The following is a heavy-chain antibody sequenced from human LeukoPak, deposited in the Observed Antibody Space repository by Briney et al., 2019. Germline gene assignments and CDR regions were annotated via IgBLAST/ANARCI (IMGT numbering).Heavy chain of an antibody. V-gene: IGHV5-51*01. D-gene: IGHD2-15*01. Sequence: GESLKVSCKGSGYSFTSYWIGWVRQMPGKGLEWMGIIYPGDSDTRYSPSFQGQVTISADKSISTAYLQWSSLKASDTAMYYCARSLGYCSGGSCARGLYFDYWGQGTLVTVSS. CDR2: IYPGDSDT. J-gene: IGHJ4*02. CDR3: ARSLGYCSGGSCARGLYFDY. CDR1: GYSFTSYW.